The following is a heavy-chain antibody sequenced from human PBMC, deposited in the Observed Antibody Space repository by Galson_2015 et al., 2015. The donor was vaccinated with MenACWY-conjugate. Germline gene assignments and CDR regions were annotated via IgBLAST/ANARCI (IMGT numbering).Heavy chain of an antibody. D-gene: IGHD3-22*01. Sequence: SETLSLTCTVSGGSVSSGSYYWSWIRQPPGKGLEWIGYTYYSGSTNYNPSLKSRVTISVDTSKNQFSLKLSSVTAADTAVYYCAREAYYYDSSGYYPNDAFDIWGQGTMVTVSS. CDR2: TYYSGST. CDR3: AREAYYYDSSGYYPNDAFDI. J-gene: IGHJ3*02. V-gene: IGHV4-61*01. CDR1: GGSVSSGSYY.